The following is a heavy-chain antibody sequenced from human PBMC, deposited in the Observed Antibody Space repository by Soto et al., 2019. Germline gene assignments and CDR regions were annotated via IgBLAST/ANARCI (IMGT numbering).Heavy chain of an antibody. D-gene: IGHD2-8*01. J-gene: IGHJ4*02. CDR1: GFISSSYW. V-gene: IGHV3-74*01. CDR2: INRDGSRT. CDR3: ARGVNGYYYVDY. Sequence: EVQLVESGGNVLQPGGSLRLSCAASGFISSSYWMHWVHQAPGKGLVWVSRINRDGSRTDYADSVKGRFAVSRDNAKNTVPLQMNSLRADDTAVYYCARGVNGYYYVDYWGQGTLVTVSS.